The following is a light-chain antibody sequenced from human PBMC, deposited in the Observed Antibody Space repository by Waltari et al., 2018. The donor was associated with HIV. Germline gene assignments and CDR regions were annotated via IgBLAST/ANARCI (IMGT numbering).Light chain of an antibody. CDR3: CSYAGSSTPVL. J-gene: IGLJ2*01. CDR1: SSDVGSYNL. Sequence: QSALTQPASVSRSPGQSITISCTGTSSDVGSYNLVSWYQQHPGKAPKLMIYEISKRPSGVSNRFSGSKSGNTASLTISGLQAEDEADYYCCSYAGSSTPVLFGGGTKLTVL. V-gene: IGLV2-23*02. CDR2: EIS.